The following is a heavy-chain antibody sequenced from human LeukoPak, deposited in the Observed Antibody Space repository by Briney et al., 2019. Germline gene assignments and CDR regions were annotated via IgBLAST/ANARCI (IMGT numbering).Heavy chain of an antibody. CDR3: ARQNTGTAYYNGLDV. CDR1: GXXXSSNSAA. D-gene: IGHD1-14*01. J-gene: IGHJ6*02. V-gene: IGHV6-1*01. Sequence: TLSXXXXISGXXXSSNSAAWNWIRQSPSRGLEWLGRTYYRSKLYNDYAVSVKSRITINPDTSKNQFSLQLNSVTPEDTAVYYCARQNTGTAYYNGLDVWGQGTTVTVSS. CDR2: TYYRSKLYN.